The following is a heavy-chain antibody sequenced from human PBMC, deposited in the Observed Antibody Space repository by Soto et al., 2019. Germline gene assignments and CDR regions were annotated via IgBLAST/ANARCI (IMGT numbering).Heavy chain of an antibody. CDR3: ASFNWNVDY. J-gene: IGHJ4*02. V-gene: IGHV5-51*01. D-gene: IGHD1-1*01. CDR1: VYSFTSYW. CDR2: IYPGDSDT. Sequence: NLGESLKISCKGSVYSFTSYWIGWVRQMPGKGLGWMGIIYPGDSDTRYSPSFQGQVTISADKSISTAYLQWSSLKASDTAVYYCASFNWNVDYWGQGTLVTVSS.